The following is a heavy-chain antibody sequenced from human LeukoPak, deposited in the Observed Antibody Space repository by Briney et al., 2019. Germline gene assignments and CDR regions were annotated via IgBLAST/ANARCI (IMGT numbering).Heavy chain of an antibody. CDR2: IYYSGST. CDR1: GGSISSYY. D-gene: IGHD2-15*01. CDR3: ARERERKGYFDY. J-gene: IGHJ4*02. V-gene: IGHV4-59*01. Sequence: SETLSLTCTVSGGSISSYYWSWIRQPPGKGLEWIGYIYYSGSTNYNPSLKSRVTISVDTSKNQFSLRLSSVTAADTAVYYCARERERKGYFDYWGQGTLVTVSS.